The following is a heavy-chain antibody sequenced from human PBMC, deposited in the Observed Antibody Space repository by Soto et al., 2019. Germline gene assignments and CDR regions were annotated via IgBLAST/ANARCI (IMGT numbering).Heavy chain of an antibody. J-gene: IGHJ4*02. CDR2: LSFDASKK. Sequence: VQLVESGGGVVQPGRSLRLSCAASGFNFSAYGMHWVRQAPGTGLELVALLSFDASKKYYADSVKGRFTISRDTSRNTLYLQMNSLGVEDTAVYYCRVGVADWGQGTRVTVSS. CDR1: GFNFSAYG. V-gene: IGHV3-30*03. D-gene: IGHD1-26*01. CDR3: RVGVAD.